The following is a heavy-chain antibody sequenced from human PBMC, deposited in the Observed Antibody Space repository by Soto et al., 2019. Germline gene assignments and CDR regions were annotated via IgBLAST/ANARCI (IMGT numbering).Heavy chain of an antibody. CDR1: GGSISNFY. Sequence: XGTLSLTCTVSGGSISNFYWSWIRQPPGKGLEWIGYISYSGNTNYNPSLKSRVSISVDTSKDQLSLNLTSVTAADTAVYYCARAPMVLSRSYFDSWGQGTPVTVS. CDR2: ISYSGNT. V-gene: IGHV4-59*01. CDR3: ARAPMVLSRSYFDS. D-gene: IGHD2-8*01. J-gene: IGHJ4*02.